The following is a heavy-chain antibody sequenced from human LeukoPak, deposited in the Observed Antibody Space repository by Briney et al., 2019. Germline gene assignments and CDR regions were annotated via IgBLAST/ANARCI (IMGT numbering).Heavy chain of an antibody. D-gene: IGHD1-14*01. CDR2: IYYSGST. CDR1: GGSISSSSYY. Sequence: PSETLSLTCTVSGGSISSSSYYWGWIRQPPGKGLEWIGSIYYSGSTYYNPSLKSRVTISVDTSKNQFSLKLSSVTAADTAVYYCARVKPTGSFDYWGQGTLVTVSS. CDR3: ARVKPTGSFDY. V-gene: IGHV4-39*07. J-gene: IGHJ4*02.